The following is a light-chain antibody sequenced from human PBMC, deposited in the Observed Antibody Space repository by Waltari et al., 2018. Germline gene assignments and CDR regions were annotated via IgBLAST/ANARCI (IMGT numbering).Light chain of an antibody. CDR2: APS. V-gene: IGKV3-11*01. CDR1: QTITS. Sequence: IVLTQSPGTLSLSPGERATLSCRASQTITSLAWYQQNPGQAPRLLIYAPSTRATGIPPRFTGSGSGTDFTLTINGLEPDDSAVYYCQQRSGWPLTFGGGTKVEIK. J-gene: IGKJ4*01. CDR3: QQRSGWPLT.